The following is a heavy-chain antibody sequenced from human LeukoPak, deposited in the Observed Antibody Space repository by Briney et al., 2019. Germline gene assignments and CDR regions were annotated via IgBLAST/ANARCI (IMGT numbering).Heavy chain of an antibody. CDR1: GFTVSSNY. CDR2: IYSGGST. J-gene: IGHJ4*02. CDR3: ARDRHYYDSSGYYEDY. D-gene: IGHD3-22*01. V-gene: IGHV3-66*01. Sequence: GGSLRLSCAASGFTVSSNYMSWVRQAPGKGLEWVSVIYSGGSTYYADSVKGRSTISRDNSKNTLYLQMNSLRAEDTAVYYCARDRHYYDSSGYYEDYWGQGTLVTVSS.